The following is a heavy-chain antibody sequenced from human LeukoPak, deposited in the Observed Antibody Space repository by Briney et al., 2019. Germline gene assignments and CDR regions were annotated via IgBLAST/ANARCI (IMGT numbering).Heavy chain of an antibody. CDR1: GYTFTSYG. D-gene: IGHD6-6*01. CDR3: ARGIAARPRGFMLSYYYYYMDV. J-gene: IGHJ6*03. V-gene: IGHV1-18*01. CDR2: ISAYNGNT. Sequence: ASVKVSCKASGYTFTSYGISWVRQAPGQGLEWMGWISAYNGNTNYAQKLQGRVTMTTDTSTSTAYMELRSLRSDDTAVYYCARGIAARPRGFMLSYYYYYMDVWGKGTTVTVSS.